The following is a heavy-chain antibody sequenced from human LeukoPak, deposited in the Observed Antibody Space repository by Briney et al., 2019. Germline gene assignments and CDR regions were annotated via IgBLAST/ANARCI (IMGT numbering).Heavy chain of an antibody. Sequence: PSETLPLTCTVSGGSISSSSYYWGWIRQPPGKGLEWIGSIYYSGSTYYNPSLKSRVTISVDTSKNQFSLKLSSVTAADTAVYYCARVPPVYDSGNYYKGTHFDYWGQGTLVTVSS. CDR3: ARVPPVYDSGNYYKGTHFDY. D-gene: IGHD3-10*01. J-gene: IGHJ4*02. CDR2: IYYSGST. CDR1: GGSISSSSYY. V-gene: IGHV4-39*07.